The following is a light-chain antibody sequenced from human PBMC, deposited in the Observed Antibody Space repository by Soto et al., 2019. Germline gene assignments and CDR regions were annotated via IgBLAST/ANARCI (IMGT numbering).Light chain of an antibody. CDR1: SSDVGSYNL. Sequence: QSALTQPASVSGSPGQSITISCTGTSSDVGSYNLVSWYQQHPGKAPKLMIYEVSKGPSGVSNRFSGSKSGNTAPLTISGLQAEDEADYYCCSYAGSSTWVFGGGTKLTVL. CDR2: EVS. CDR3: CSYAGSSTWV. V-gene: IGLV2-23*02. J-gene: IGLJ3*02.